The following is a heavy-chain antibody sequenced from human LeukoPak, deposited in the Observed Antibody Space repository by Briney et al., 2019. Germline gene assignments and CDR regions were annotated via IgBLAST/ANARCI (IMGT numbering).Heavy chain of an antibody. V-gene: IGHV3-7*01. Sequence: GGSLRISCAASGFTFSSYWMSWVRQAPGKGLDWVANIKHDGSEKYYVDSVMGRFTISRDNAKNSLYLQMNSLRAEDTAVYSCARLTYSSGWDWFDPWGQGTLVTVSS. CDR3: ARLTYSSGWDWFDP. D-gene: IGHD6-19*01. CDR2: IKHDGSEK. J-gene: IGHJ5*02. CDR1: GFTFSSYW.